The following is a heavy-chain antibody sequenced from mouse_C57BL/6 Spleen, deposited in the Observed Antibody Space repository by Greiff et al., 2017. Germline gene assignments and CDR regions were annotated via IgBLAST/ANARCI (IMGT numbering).Heavy chain of an antibody. J-gene: IGHJ4*01. CDR1: GFSLTSYG. D-gene: IGHD3-2*02. V-gene: IGHV2-2*01. CDR3: AITAQATIYYAMDY. Sequence: QVQLQQSGPGLVQPSQSLSITCTVSGFSLTSYGVHWVRQSPGKGLEWLGVIWSGGSTDYNAAFISRLSISKDNSKSQVFFKMNSLQADDTAIYYCAITAQATIYYAMDYWGQGTSVTVSS. CDR2: IWSGGST.